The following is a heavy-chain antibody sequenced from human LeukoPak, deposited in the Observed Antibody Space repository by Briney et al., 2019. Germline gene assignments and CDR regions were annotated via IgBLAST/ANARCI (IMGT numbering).Heavy chain of an antibody. CDR1: GFTFRSYG. J-gene: IGHJ3*01. CDR2: IWYDGSNK. CDR3: GRDPNGDYVGAFEF. V-gene: IGHV3-33*01. Sequence: GRSLRLSCAASGFTFRSYGMHWVRQAPGEGLEWVAVIWYDGSNKNYADSVKGRFSISRDNSRNTLYLHMNTLRADDTAVYYCGRDPNGDYVGAFEFWGQGTTVTVSS. D-gene: IGHD4-17*01.